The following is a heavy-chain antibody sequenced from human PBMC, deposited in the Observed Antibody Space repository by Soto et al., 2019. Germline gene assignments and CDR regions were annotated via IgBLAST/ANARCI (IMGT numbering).Heavy chain of an antibody. CDR2: IYHSGT. J-gene: IGHJ5*02. Sequence: SLTCAVSGYPITSGYYWGWIRQPPGKGLEWIGSIYHSGTYYSPSLKSRVTMSIDTSKNRFSLKLNSVTAADTAVYFCARKLITSTTKGDTNWFDPWGQGTLVTVSS. V-gene: IGHV4-38-2*01. CDR1: GYPITSGYY. CDR3: ARKLITSTTKGDTNWFDP. D-gene: IGHD2-21*02.